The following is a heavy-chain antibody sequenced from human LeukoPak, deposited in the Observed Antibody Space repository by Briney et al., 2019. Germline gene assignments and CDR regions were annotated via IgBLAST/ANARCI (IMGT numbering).Heavy chain of an antibody. V-gene: IGHV3-48*01. CDR1: GFTFDDYA. CDR3: ARGRGTSVYFDF. J-gene: IGHJ4*02. Sequence: GGSLRLSCAASGFTFDDYAMYWVRHAPGKGLEWISYISSSSSALYYGDSVKGRFTISRDSATNSVSLQMDSLRPEDTAVYYCARGRGTSVYFDFWGQGTLVTVSS. CDR2: ISSSSSAL. D-gene: IGHD3-16*01.